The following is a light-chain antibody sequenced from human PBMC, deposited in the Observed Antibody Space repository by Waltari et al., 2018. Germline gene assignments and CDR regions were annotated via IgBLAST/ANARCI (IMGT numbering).Light chain of an antibody. Sequence: DIQMTQSPSTLSAYVGDRVTTTCRASQSISSWLAWYQQKPGKAPKLLIYRASSLESGVPSRFSGSGSGTEFTLTISSLQPDDFATYYCQQYNSYWYTFGQGTKLEI. CDR2: RAS. CDR3: QQYNSYWYT. CDR1: QSISSW. J-gene: IGKJ2*01. V-gene: IGKV1-5*03.